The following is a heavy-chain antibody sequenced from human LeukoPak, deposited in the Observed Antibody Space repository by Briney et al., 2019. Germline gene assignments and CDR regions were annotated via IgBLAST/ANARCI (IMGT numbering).Heavy chain of an antibody. J-gene: IGHJ3*02. V-gene: IGHV1-69*13. D-gene: IGHD6-19*01. Sequence: ASVTVSCKASGGTFSSYAISWVRQAPGQGLEWMGGIIPIFGTANYAQKFQGRVTITADESTSTAYMELSSLRSEDTAVYYCATRAEKTPIAVAAGDNDAFDIWGQGTMVTVSS. CDR1: GGTFSSYA. CDR2: IIPIFGTA. CDR3: ATRAEKTPIAVAAGDNDAFDI.